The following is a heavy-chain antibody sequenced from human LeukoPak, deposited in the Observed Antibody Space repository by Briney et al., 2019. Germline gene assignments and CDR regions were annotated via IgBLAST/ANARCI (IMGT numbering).Heavy chain of an antibody. CDR2: ISSSGSTI. Sequence: GGSLRLSCAASGFTFSDYYMSWIRQAPGKGLEWVSYISSSGSTIYYADSVKGRFTISRDNAKNSLYLQMNSLRAEDTAVYYCARDRMSRDGKPNENSSGYYYAPDYWGQGTLVTVSS. D-gene: IGHD3-22*01. V-gene: IGHV3-11*01. CDR3: ARDRMSRDGKPNENSSGYYYAPDY. CDR1: GFTFSDYY. J-gene: IGHJ4*02.